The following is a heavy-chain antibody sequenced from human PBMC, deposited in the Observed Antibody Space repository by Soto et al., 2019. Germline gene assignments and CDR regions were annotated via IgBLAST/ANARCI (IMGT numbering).Heavy chain of an antibody. D-gene: IGHD6-13*01. CDR3: SSRAGGSSWPFY. V-gene: IGHV3-23*01. J-gene: IGHJ4*02. CDR2: IPGSGSST. Sequence: EVQLLESGGGLVQPGGSLRRSCAASGFTFSTYAMSWVRQAPWKGLEGVSAIPGSGSSTFYADSVKGRFTISRDNSRNTRYLQLNSLRAEDTAIYYCSSRAGGSSWPFYWGQGTLVTVSS. CDR1: GFTFSTYA.